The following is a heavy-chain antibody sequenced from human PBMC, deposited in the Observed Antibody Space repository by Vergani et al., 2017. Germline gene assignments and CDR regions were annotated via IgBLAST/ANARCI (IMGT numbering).Heavy chain of an antibody. CDR3: ARSRSGSYYADYYYCMDV. J-gene: IGHJ6*03. CDR2: INWNSGST. D-gene: IGHD1-26*01. CDR1: GFTFDDYG. V-gene: IGHV3-20*01. Sequence: EVQLVESGGGLVKPGGSLRRSCAASGFTFDDYGMSWVRQARGKGMEWVFGINWNSGSTGYADSVNGRFTISRDNAKNSLYLQMNSLRAEDTALYHCARSRSGSYYADYYYCMDVWGKGTTVTVSS.